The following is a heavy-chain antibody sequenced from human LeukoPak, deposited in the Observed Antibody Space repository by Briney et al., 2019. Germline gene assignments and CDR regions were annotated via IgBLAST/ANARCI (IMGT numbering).Heavy chain of an antibody. CDR2: FDPEDGET. V-gene: IGHV1-24*01. CDR1: GYTLTELS. Sequence: ASVKVSCKVSGYTLTELSMHWVRQAPGKGLEWMGSFDPEDGETIYAQKFQGRVTMTEDTSTDTAYMELSSLRSEDTAIYYCATELTCSSTSCYVDYWGQGTLVTVSS. J-gene: IGHJ4*02. D-gene: IGHD2-2*01. CDR3: ATELTCSSTSCYVDY.